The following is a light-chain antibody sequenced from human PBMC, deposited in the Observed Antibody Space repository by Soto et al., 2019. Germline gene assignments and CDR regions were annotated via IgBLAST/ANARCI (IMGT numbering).Light chain of an antibody. CDR3: SSYTRISTLK. Sequence: QSGLTQPASVSGSPGQSITISCTGTSSDVGGYNYVSWYQQHPGKAPKLMIYDVSNRPSGVSNRFSGSKSGNTASLTISGLQAEDEAHYYCSSYTRISTLKLGGGTKLTVL. V-gene: IGLV2-14*01. J-gene: IGLJ2*01. CDR2: DVS. CDR1: SSDVGGYNY.